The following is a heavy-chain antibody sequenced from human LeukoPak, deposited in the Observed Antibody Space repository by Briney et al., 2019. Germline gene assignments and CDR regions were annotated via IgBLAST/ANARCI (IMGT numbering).Heavy chain of an antibody. Sequence: PSETLSLTCTVSGGSISSYYWSWIRQPPGKGLEWIGYIYYSGSTNYNPSLKSRVTISVDTSKNQFSLKLSSVTAADTAVYYCARLKQSLVNSAYYYYGMDVWGQGTTVSVSS. J-gene: IGHJ6*02. D-gene: IGHD6-19*01. CDR2: IYYSGST. CDR3: ARLKQSLVNSAYYYYGMDV. V-gene: IGHV4-59*08. CDR1: GGSISSYY.